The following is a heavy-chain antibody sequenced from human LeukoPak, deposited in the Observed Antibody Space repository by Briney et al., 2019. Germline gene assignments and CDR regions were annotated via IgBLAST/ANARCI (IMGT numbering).Heavy chain of an antibody. D-gene: IGHD3-16*01. Sequence: GASVKVSCKACGYTFTGYYMHWVRQATGQGLEWMGWINPNSGGTNYAQKFQGRVTMTRDTSISTAYMELSRLRSDDTAVYYCAREWGRDNWFDPWGQGTLVTVSS. CDR2: INPNSGGT. V-gene: IGHV1-2*02. J-gene: IGHJ5*02. CDR1: GYTFTGYY. CDR3: AREWGRDNWFDP.